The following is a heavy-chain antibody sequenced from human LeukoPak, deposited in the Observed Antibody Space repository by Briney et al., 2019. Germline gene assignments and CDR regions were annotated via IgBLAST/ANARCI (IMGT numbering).Heavy chain of an antibody. CDR1: GYSFSSYW. CDR3: ARDYYYMDV. CDR2: IYPGHSDT. V-gene: IGHV5-51*01. Sequence: GEALKISFKGSGYSFSSYWIGWVRPVPGKGLEWMGIIYPGHSDTRYSPSFQGQVTISADKSISTAYLQWSSLKASDPAIYYCARDYYYMDVWGKGTTVTVSS. J-gene: IGHJ6*03.